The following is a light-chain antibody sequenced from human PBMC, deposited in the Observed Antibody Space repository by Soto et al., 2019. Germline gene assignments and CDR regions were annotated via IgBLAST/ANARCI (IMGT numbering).Light chain of an antibody. V-gene: IGKV3-20*01. J-gene: IGKJ2*01. CDR2: AAS. CDR1: QSVSSNY. CDR3: QPYGSAPPNT. Sequence: EIVLTQSPGTLSLSPGERATLSCRASQSVSSNYLAWYQQKPGQAPSLLIYAASSRATGIPDRFSDSGSGTDSALTISRLEPEDFAVYYCQPYGSAPPNTFGQGTKLDIK.